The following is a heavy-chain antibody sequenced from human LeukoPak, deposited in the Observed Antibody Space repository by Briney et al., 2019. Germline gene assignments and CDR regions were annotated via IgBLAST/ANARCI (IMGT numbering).Heavy chain of an antibody. Sequence: PSETLSLTCTVSGGSTSSCNDYWNSIRQPAGKELEWIGRIYTSGNTNYSRSLKSRLPKSLYTSKNQLALQLRSTPAPDTAVYYCARGGMTGGYSEDAFDIWGQGTMVTVSS. V-gene: IGHV4-61*02. CDR1: GGSTSSCNDY. CDR2: IYTSGNT. J-gene: IGHJ3*02. CDR3: ARGGMTGGYSEDAFDI. D-gene: IGHD2-8*02.